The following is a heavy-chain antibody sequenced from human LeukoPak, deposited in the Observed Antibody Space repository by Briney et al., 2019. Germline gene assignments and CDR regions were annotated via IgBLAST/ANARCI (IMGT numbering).Heavy chain of an antibody. CDR2: INTNTGNP. Sequence: ASVKVSSKSSGYTFTSYAMNWVRQAPGQGLERMGWINTNTGNPTYAQGFTGRVVFSLDTSLSTAYLQISSLKAEETAVYYCARDQGYYYDSSGYSDAFDIWRQGTMLPVSS. CDR3: ARDQGYYYDSSGYSDAFDI. V-gene: IGHV7-4-1*02. J-gene: IGHJ3*02. D-gene: IGHD3-22*01. CDR1: GYTFTSYA.